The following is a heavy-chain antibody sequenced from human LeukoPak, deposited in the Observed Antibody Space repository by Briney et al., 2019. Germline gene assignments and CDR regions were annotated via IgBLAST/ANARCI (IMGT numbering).Heavy chain of an antibody. CDR2: IIPIFGIA. J-gene: IGHJ6*02. V-gene: IGHV1-69*04. Sequence: ASVKVSCKACGGTFNSYAISWVRQAPGQGLEWMGRIIPIFGIAKYAHKFQGRVKITADKSTSTAYMELSSLRSEDTAVYYCADQYSSGEDYCMDVWGQWTTVTVS. CDR3: ADQYSSGEDYCMDV. D-gene: IGHD6-19*01. CDR1: GGTFNSYA.